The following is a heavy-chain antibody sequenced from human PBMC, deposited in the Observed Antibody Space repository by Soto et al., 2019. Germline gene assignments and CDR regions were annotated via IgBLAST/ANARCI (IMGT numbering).Heavy chain of an antibody. D-gene: IGHD3-10*01. CDR1: GGSLSAPTYY. J-gene: IGHJ5*02. Sequence: QLQLQESGPGLVKPSETLSLTCAVSGGSLSAPTYYWGWVRQPPGKGLEWIGNIHYTGSAFYNPSLKSRVTISVDTSKIQFSLRLTAVTAADTAVYYCARVRGEVDNWFDPWGRGTVVIVSS. CDR2: IHYTGSA. V-gene: IGHV4-39*01. CDR3: ARVRGEVDNWFDP.